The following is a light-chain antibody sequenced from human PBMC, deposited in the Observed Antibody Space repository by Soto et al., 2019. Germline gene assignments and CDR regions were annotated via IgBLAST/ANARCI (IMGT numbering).Light chain of an antibody. Sequence: DIQMTQSPSALSASVGDRVTITCRASQSISRWLAWYQQKPGKAPTLLIYKASSLEGGVPSRFSGSGSGTEFTLTISSLQPDDVSPYYCQHYSGHNTLVQGTKLEI. J-gene: IGKJ2*01. CDR2: KAS. CDR3: QHYSGHNT. V-gene: IGKV1-5*03. CDR1: QSISRW.